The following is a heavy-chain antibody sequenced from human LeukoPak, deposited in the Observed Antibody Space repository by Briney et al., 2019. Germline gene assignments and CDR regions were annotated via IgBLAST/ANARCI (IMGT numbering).Heavy chain of an antibody. D-gene: IGHD3-9*01. Sequence: ASVKVSCKASGYTFTSYDINWVRQATGQGLEWMGWMNPNSGNTGYVQKFQGRVTMTRNTSISTAYMELSSLRSEDTAVYYCARTHYDILTGSGDAFDIWGQGTMVTVSS. V-gene: IGHV1-8*01. CDR2: MNPNSGNT. CDR3: ARTHYDILTGSGDAFDI. J-gene: IGHJ3*02. CDR1: GYTFTSYD.